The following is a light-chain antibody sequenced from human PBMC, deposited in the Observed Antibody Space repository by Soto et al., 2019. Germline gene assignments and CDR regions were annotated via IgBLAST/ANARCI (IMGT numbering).Light chain of an antibody. CDR2: AAS. J-gene: IGKJ5*01. V-gene: IGKV1-39*01. CDR1: QSISSS. CDR3: QQRFRTPIT. Sequence: DIQMTQSPSSLSASVGDRVTITCRASQSISSSLNWYQQKPGNVPKLLIFAASSLQCGVPSRFRGSGSGTEFTLTISSLQVEDVATYSCQQRFRTPITFGQGTRLEIK.